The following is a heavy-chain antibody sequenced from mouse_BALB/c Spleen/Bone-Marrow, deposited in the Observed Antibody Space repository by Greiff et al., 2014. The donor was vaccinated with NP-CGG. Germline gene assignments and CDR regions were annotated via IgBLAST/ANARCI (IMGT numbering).Heavy chain of an antibody. CDR3: ARRFY. V-gene: IGHV3-6*02. J-gene: IGHJ3*01. CDR1: GYSITSGYY. CDR2: ISYDGSN. Sequence: VQLQQSGPGLVKPSQSLSLTCSVTGYSITSGYYWNWIRQFPGNKLEWMGDISYDGSNNYNPYLKNRISITRDTSKNQFFLRLNSVTTEDTATYYCARRFYWGQGSLVTVSA.